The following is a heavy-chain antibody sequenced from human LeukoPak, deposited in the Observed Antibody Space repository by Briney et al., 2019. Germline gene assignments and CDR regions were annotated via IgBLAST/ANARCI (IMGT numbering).Heavy chain of an antibody. CDR3: ARDTRGYYYRFDY. CDR1: GFTSSIYW. J-gene: IGHJ4*02. D-gene: IGHD3-22*01. V-gene: IGHV3-7*04. Sequence: GGSLRLSCAGSGFTSSIYWMSWVRQAPGKGLEWVANIKQDGSEKYYVDSVKGRFTISRDNAKNSLYLQMNSLRAEDTAVYYCARDTRGYYYRFDYWGQGNLVIVSS. CDR2: IKQDGSEK.